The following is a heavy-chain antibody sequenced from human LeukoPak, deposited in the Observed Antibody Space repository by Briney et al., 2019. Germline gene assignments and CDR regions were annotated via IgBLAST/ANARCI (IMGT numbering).Heavy chain of an antibody. CDR3: ASSSSIHIYGMDV. J-gene: IGHJ6*04. CDR1: GGTFSSYA. CDR2: IIPIFGTA. D-gene: IGHD2-2*01. Sequence: ASVKVSCKASGGTFSSYAISWVRQAPGQRPEWMGGIIPIFGTANYAQKFQGRVTITADESTSTAYMELSSLRSEDTAVYYCASSSSIHIYGMDVWGKGTTVTVSS. V-gene: IGHV1-69*13.